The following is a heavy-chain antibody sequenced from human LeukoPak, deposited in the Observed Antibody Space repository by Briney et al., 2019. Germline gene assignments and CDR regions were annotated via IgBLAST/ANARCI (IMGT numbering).Heavy chain of an antibody. CDR2: IYHSGST. CDR1: GGSISSSSYY. V-gene: IGHV4-39*01. D-gene: IGHD3-3*01. Sequence: SETLSLTCTISGGSISSSSYYWGWIRQPPGKGLEWIGNIYHSGSTYYNPSLKSRVTISVDTSKNQFSLKLSSVTAADTAVYYCARQLVGDNWFDPWGQGTLVTVSS. CDR3: ARQLVGDNWFDP. J-gene: IGHJ5*02.